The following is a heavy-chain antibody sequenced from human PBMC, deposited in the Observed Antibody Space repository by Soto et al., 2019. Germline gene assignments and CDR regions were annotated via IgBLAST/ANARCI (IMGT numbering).Heavy chain of an antibody. CDR2: IYSGGTT. Sequence: GGSLRLSCAASGFTVSNNYMIWFRLPPGKGLEWVSLIYSGGTTYYADSVKGRFTISRDNSKNTLYLQMNSLRAEDTAVYYCAKARAQYYDFWSGYPVDYWGQGTLVTVSS. D-gene: IGHD3-3*01. V-gene: IGHV3-53*01. CDR3: AKARAQYYDFWSGYPVDY. J-gene: IGHJ4*02. CDR1: GFTVSNNY.